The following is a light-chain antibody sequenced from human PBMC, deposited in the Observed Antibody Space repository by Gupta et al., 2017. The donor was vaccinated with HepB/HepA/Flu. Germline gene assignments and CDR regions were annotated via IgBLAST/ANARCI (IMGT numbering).Light chain of an antibody. Sequence: DIQMTQSPSSLSASVGDRVTITCRASQSISSYLNWYQQKPGKAPKLLIHAASSLQGGVPSRFSGSGSGTDFTLTISSLQPEDFATYYCQQSYSTPLLTFGGGTKVEIK. J-gene: IGKJ4*01. CDR2: AAS. V-gene: IGKV1-39*01. CDR1: QSISSY. CDR3: QQSYSTPLLT.